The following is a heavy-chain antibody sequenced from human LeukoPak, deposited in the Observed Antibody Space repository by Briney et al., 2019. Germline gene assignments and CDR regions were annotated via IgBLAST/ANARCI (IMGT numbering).Heavy chain of an antibody. V-gene: IGHV1-46*01. CDR1: GNTFTSYY. D-gene: IGHD3-10*01. CDR3: ARGSLWFGELLPSYYYYGMDV. Sequence: GASVKVSCKASGNTFTSYYMHWVRQAPGQGLEWMGIINPSGGSTSYAQKFQGRVTMTRDTSTSTVYMELSSLRSEDTAVYYCARGSLWFGELLPSYYYYGMDVWGQGTTVTVSS. J-gene: IGHJ6*02. CDR2: INPSGGST.